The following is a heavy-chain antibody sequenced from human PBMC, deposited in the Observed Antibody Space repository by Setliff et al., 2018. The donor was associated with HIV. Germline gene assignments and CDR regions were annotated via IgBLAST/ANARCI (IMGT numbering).Heavy chain of an antibody. CDR1: GYTFTSYY. CDR3: ARNQGDASGWYAGDY. Sequence: GASVKVSCKASGYTFTSYYIHWVRQAPGQGLEWMGEINPSGGSTSYSEKFRGRATMTRDTSRSTVYMDLRNLRSEDTAVYYCARNQGDASGWYAGDYWGHGTLVTVS. V-gene: IGHV1-46*01. D-gene: IGHD6-19*01. CDR2: INPSGGST. J-gene: IGHJ4*01.